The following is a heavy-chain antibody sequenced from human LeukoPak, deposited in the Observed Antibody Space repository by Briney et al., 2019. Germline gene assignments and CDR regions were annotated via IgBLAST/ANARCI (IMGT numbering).Heavy chain of an antibody. J-gene: IGHJ4*02. V-gene: IGHV3-53*01. CDR2: IYADFDNT. D-gene: IGHD4/OR15-4a*01. CDR3: ARALNRHIGAFEY. CDR1: GFTVSGDY. Sequence: HPGGSLRLSCAASGFTVSGDYMSWVRQAPGKGLEWVSVIYADFDNTDYADSVKGRFTISRDNSKNTLYLQMNSLRVDDTATYYCARALNRHIGAFEYWGQGALVTVSS.